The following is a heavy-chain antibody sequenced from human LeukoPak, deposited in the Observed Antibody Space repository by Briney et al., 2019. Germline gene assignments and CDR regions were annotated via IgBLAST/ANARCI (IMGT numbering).Heavy chain of an antibody. V-gene: IGHV3-23*01. CDR3: AKVYDSSGYLFDY. CDR1: GFTFSSYA. D-gene: IGHD3-22*01. Sequence: GGSLRLSCAASGFTFSSYAMSWVRQAPGKGLEWVSAISGSGGSTYYADSVEGRFTISRDNSKNTLYLQMNSLRAEDTAVYYCAKVYDSSGYLFDYWGQGTLVTVSS. J-gene: IGHJ4*02. CDR2: ISGSGGST.